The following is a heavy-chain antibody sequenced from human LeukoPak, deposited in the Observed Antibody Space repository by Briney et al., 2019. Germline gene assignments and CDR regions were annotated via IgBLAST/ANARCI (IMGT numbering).Heavy chain of an antibody. CDR1: GGTFSSYA. J-gene: IGHJ4*02. CDR2: IIPILGIA. D-gene: IGHD2-15*01. V-gene: IGHV1-69*04. Sequence: ASVKVSCKASGGTFSSYAIIWVRQAPGQGLEWMGRIIPILGIANYAQKFQGRVTITADKSTSTAYMELSSLRSEDTAVYYCARVGHFGSGNSDYWGQGTLVTVSS. CDR3: ARVGHFGSGNSDY.